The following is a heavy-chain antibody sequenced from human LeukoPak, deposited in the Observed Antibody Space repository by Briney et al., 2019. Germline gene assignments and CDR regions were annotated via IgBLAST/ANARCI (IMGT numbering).Heavy chain of an antibody. V-gene: IGHV3-7*01. D-gene: IGHD1-1*01. CDR2: IKQDGSEK. CDR1: GFTFSAYW. CDR3: ARGTGYFDY. Sequence: PGGSLRLSCAASGFTFSAYWMSWVRQARGRGLEWVASIKQDGSEKYYVDSVKGRFTISRDNARNSLYLQMDSLRPEDTAVYYCARGTGYFDYWGQGTLVTVSS. J-gene: IGHJ4*02.